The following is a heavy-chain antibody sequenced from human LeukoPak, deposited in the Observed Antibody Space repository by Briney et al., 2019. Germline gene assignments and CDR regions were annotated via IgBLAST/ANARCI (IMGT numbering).Heavy chain of an antibody. V-gene: IGHV4-34*01. CDR3: ARGSRHYYYYMDV. CDR1: GGSFSGYY. Sequence: PSETLSLTCAVYGGSFSGYYWSWIRQPPGKGLERIGEINHSGSTNYNPSLKSRVTISVDTSKNQFSLKLSSVTAADTAVYYCARGSRHYYYYMDVWGKGTTVTVSS. CDR2: INHSGST. J-gene: IGHJ6*03.